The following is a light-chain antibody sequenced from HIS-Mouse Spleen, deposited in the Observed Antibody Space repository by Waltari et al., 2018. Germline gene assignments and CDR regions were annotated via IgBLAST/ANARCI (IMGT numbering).Light chain of an antibody. Sequence: QSALTQPASVSGSPGQSITISCTGTSSDVGGYNYVPWYQQHPGKAPKLMIYDVSNRHSGISNRFAGSKSGNRASLTISGLQAEDEADYYCSSYTSGSTWVFGGGPQMTVL. CDR2: DVS. V-gene: IGLV2-14*03. CDR3: SSYTSGSTWV. CDR1: SSDVGGYNY. J-gene: IGLJ3*02.